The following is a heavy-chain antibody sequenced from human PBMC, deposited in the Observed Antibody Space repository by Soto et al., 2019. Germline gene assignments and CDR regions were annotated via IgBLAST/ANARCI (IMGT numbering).Heavy chain of an antibody. D-gene: IGHD1-26*01. Sequence: GGSLRLSCAASGFTFSSYGMHWVRQAPGKGLEWVAVMWYDGSNKYFADSVKGRFTISRDNSKNTLYLQMNSLRAEDTAVYYCARDRWEVYAFDIWGQGTMVTVSS. J-gene: IGHJ3*02. V-gene: IGHV3-33*01. CDR3: ARDRWEVYAFDI. CDR1: GFTFSSYG. CDR2: MWYDGSNK.